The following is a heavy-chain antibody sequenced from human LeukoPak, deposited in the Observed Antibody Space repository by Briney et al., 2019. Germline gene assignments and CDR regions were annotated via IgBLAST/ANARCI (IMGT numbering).Heavy chain of an antibody. V-gene: IGHV3-11*04. CDR2: ISSSGSTI. Sequence: PGGSLRLSCAASGFTFSDYYMSWIRQAPGKGLEWVSYISSSGSTIYYADSVKGRFTISRDNAKNSLYLQMNSLRAEDTAVYYCARAGYSSSWYRNGAFDIWGQGTMVTVSS. CDR3: ARAGYSSSWYRNGAFDI. D-gene: IGHD6-13*01. CDR1: GFTFSDYY. J-gene: IGHJ3*02.